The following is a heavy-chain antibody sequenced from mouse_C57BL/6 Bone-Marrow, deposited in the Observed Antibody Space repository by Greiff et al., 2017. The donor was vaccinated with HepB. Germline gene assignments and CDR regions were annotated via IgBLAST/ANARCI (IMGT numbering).Heavy chain of an antibody. CDR2: IRSKSNNYAT. J-gene: IGHJ1*03. D-gene: IGHD4-1*01. CDR1: GFSFNTYA. V-gene: IGHV10-1*01. CDR3: VGTGTKGYFDV. Sequence: EVHLVESGGGLVQPKGSLKLSCAASGFSFNTYAMNWVRQAPGKGLEWVARIRSKSNNYATYYADSVKDRFTISRDDSESMLYLQMNNLKTEDTAMYYCVGTGTKGYFDVWGTGTTVTVSS.